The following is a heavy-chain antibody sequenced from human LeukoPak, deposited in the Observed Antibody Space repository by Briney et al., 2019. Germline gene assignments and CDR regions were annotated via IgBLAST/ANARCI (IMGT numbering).Heavy chain of an antibody. CDR3: ARGGIYSSSWYGFTDAFDI. J-gene: IGHJ3*02. V-gene: IGHV1-2*04. Sequence: WASVKVSCKASGYTFTSYDINWVRQATGQGLEWMGWINPNSGGTNYAQKFQGWVTMTRDTSISTAYMELSRLRSDDTAVYYCARGGIYSSSWYGFTDAFDIWGQGTMVTVSS. CDR1: GYTFTSYD. D-gene: IGHD6-13*01. CDR2: INPNSGGT.